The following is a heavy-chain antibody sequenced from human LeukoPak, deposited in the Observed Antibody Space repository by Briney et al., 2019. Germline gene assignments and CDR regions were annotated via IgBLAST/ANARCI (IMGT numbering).Heavy chain of an antibody. Sequence: SETLSLTCAVSGGSISSSNWWSWVRQPPGKGLEWIGEIYHSGGTNYNPSLKSRVTISVDKSKNQFSLRLSSVTAADTALYYCAYSGSYGHLGYWGQGIPVTVSS. D-gene: IGHD1-26*01. J-gene: IGHJ4*02. V-gene: IGHV4-4*02. CDR1: GGSISSSNW. CDR3: AYSGSYGHLGY. CDR2: IYHSGGT.